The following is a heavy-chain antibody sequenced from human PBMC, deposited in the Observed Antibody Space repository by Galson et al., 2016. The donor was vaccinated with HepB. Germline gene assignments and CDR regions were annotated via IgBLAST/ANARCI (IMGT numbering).Heavy chain of an antibody. CDR2: ISSASSYT. CDR3: ARSKYFHIMTGYYFDY. Sequence: SLRLSCAASGFTFSDYYMNWIRQAPGKGPEWVSYISSASSYTNYANSVKGRFTISRDDAKNSLYLQMNNLIAEDTAVYYCARSKYFHIMTGYYFDYWGQGNLVTVSS. CDR1: GFTFSDYY. V-gene: IGHV3-11*06. D-gene: IGHD3-9*01. J-gene: IGHJ4*02.